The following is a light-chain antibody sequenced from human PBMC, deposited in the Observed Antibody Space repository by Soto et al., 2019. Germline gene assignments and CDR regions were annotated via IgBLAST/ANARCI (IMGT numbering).Light chain of an antibody. V-gene: IGLV2-8*01. CDR1: SSDVGGYNY. Sequence: QSALTQPHSASGSPGQSVTISCTGTSSDVGGYNYVSWYQQHPGKAPKLMIYEVTKRPSGVPDRFSGSKSGNTASLTVSGLQAEDEADYYCSSYAGSNNFGVFGGGTKVTVL. CDR3: SSYAGSNNFGV. CDR2: EVT. J-gene: IGLJ3*02.